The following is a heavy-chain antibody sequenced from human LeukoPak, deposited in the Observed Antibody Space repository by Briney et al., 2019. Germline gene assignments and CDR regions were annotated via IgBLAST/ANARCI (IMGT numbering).Heavy chain of an antibody. J-gene: IGHJ4*02. V-gene: IGHV3-23*01. CDR1: GITLSNYV. CDR2: ISDRGSRT. CDR3: AKRGVVIRVILVGFHKEAYYFDS. Sequence: PGGSLRLSCAVSGITLSNYVMSWVGQAPGKGLEGVGGISDRGSRTNYADSVKGRFTISTDHPKNKMYLQMNSLRAGDTAVYFCAKRGVVIRVILVGFHKEAYYFDSWGQGALVTVSS. D-gene: IGHD2-21*01.